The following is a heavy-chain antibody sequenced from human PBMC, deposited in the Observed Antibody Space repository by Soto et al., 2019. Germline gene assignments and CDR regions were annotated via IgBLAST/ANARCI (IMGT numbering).Heavy chain of an antibody. J-gene: IGHJ6*02. CDR2: ISRSSSTI. CDR3: VKFSAAIYYYGMDV. Sequence: EAQLVESGGGLVQPGGSLRLSCVASGFMFSSHDMNWVRQAPGKGLEWVSYISRSSSTIYYADSVKGRFTISRDNAKNSLYLQMNSLRAEDSAVYYCVKFSAAIYYYGMDVWGQGTTVTVFS. CDR1: GFMFSSHD. V-gene: IGHV3-48*01.